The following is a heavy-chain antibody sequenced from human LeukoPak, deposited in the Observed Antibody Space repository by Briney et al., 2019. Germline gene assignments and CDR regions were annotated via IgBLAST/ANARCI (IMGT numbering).Heavy chain of an antibody. CDR3: ARVSYDSSGYYYVGSYYYGMDV. D-gene: IGHD3-22*01. V-gene: IGHV4-59*01. Sequence: PSETLSLTCTVSGGSISSYYWSWIRQPPGKGLEWIGYIYYSGSTNYNPSLKSRVTISVDTSKNQFSLKLSSVTAPDTAVYYCARVSYDSSGYYYVGSYYYGMDVWGQGTTVTVSS. CDR1: GGSISSYY. CDR2: IYYSGST. J-gene: IGHJ6*02.